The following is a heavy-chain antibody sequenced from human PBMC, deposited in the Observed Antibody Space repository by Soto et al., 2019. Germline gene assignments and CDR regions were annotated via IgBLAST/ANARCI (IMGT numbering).Heavy chain of an antibody. Sequence: SETLSLTCTVSGGSISSYYWSWIRQPPGKGLEWIGYIYYSGSTNYNPSLKSRVTISVDTSKNQFSLKLSSVTAADTAVYYCARDAQLWKGLDYWGQGTLVTVSS. CDR2: IYYSGST. D-gene: IGHD5-18*01. CDR3: ARDAQLWKGLDY. CDR1: GGSISSYY. V-gene: IGHV4-59*01. J-gene: IGHJ4*02.